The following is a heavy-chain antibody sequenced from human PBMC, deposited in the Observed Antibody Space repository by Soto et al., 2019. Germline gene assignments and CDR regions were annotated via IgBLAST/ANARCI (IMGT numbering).Heavy chain of an antibody. J-gene: IGHJ4*02. CDR1: GGSSSSRSYC. CDR2: IYYSGST. CDR3: ARDRISLDY. Sequence: SETRSLTWSVSGGSSSSRSYCWSLIRQPPGKGLEWIGSIYYSGSTNYNPSLKSRVTISVDTSKNQFSLKLSSVTAADTAVYYCARDRISLDYWGQGTLVTVSS. V-gene: IGHV4-39*07. D-gene: IGHD3-10*01.